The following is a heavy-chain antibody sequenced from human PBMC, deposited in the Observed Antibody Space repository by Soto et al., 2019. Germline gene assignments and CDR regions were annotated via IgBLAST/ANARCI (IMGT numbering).Heavy chain of an antibody. CDR2: ISAYNGNT. CDR1: GYTFTSYG. V-gene: IGHV1-18*01. Sequence: ALVKVSCKASGYTFTSYGISWVRQAPGQGLEWMGWISAYNGNTNYAQKLQGRVTMTTDTSTSTAYMELRSLRSDDTAVYYCASGDYYDSSGYIAPLDYWGQGTLVTVSS. D-gene: IGHD3-22*01. CDR3: ASGDYYDSSGYIAPLDY. J-gene: IGHJ4*02.